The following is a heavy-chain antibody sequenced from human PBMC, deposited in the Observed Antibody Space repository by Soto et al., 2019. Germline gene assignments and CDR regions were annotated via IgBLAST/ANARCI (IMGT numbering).Heavy chain of an antibody. V-gene: IGHV4-31*03. Sequence: ASETLSLTCTFSCGSISRGGYYLSGIRHHPGDGLGWIGYIYYSGSTYYNPSLKSRVTISVDTSKNQFSLKLSSVTAADTAVYYCARRPPIRSGYRYGATGRLDPWGQGTLVTVSS. CDR2: IYYSGST. J-gene: IGHJ5*02. CDR3: ARRPPIRSGYRYGATGRLDP. CDR1: CGSISRGGYY. D-gene: IGHD5-18*01.